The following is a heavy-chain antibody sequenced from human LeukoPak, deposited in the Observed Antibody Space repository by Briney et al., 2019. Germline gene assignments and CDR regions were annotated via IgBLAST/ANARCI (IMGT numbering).Heavy chain of an antibody. V-gene: IGHV1-46*01. J-gene: IGHJ6*02. CDR3: ARGRRSQPPLYYDFWSGYFYYYGMDV. CDR1: GYTFTSYY. Sequence: ASVKVSCKASGYTFTSYYMHWVRQAPGQGLEWMGIINPSGGSTSYAQKFQGRVTMTRNTSISTAYMELSSLRSEDTAVYYCARGRRSQPPLYYDFWSGYFYYYGMDVWGQGTTVTVSS. D-gene: IGHD3-3*01. CDR2: INPSGGST.